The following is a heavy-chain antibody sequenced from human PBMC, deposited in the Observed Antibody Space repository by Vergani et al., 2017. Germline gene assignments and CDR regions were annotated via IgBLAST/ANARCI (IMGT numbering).Heavy chain of an antibody. D-gene: IGHD3-9*01. CDR1: GFTFSSYG. V-gene: IGHV3-33*01. J-gene: IGHJ6*03. CDR3: ARETSYYDILTGYYYYYYMDV. Sequence: QVQLVESGGGVVQPGRSLRLSCAASGFTFSSYGMHWVRQAPGKGLEWVAVIWYDGSNKYYADSVKGRFTISRDNSKNTLYLQMNSLRAEDTAVYYCARETSYYDILTGYYYYYYMDVWGKGP. CDR2: IWYDGSNK.